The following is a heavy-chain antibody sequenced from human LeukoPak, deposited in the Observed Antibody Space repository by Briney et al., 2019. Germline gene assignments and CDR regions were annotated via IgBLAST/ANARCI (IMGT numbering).Heavy chain of an antibody. V-gene: IGHV1-24*01. CDR3: ASAPIDRWELLTHAFDI. D-gene: IGHD1-26*01. Sequence: ASVKVSCKVSGYTLTELSMHWVRQAPGKGLEWMGGFDPEDGETIYAQKFQGRVTMTEDTSTDTAYMELSSLRSEDTAVYYCASAPIDRWELLTHAFDIWGQGTMVTVSS. J-gene: IGHJ3*02. CDR1: GYTLTELS. CDR2: FDPEDGET.